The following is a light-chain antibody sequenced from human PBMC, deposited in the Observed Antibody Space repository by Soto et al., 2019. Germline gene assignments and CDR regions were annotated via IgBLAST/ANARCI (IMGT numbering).Light chain of an antibody. CDR1: QSISSW. J-gene: IGKJ1*01. V-gene: IGKV1-5*01. CDR3: QQYNTYPWT. CDR2: DAS. Sequence: DIQVTQSPSTLSASLGDRVTFTCRASQSISSWLAWYQQKPGKAPKPLLYDASTLQSGVPSRFSGSGSGTDFTLTISRLHPDDFATYYCQQYNTYPWTFGQGTKVDIK.